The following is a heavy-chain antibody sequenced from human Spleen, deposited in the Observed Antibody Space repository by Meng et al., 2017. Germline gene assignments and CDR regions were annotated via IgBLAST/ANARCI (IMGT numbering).Heavy chain of an antibody. V-gene: IGHV3-21*01. J-gene: IGHJ4*02. Sequence: GESLKISCAASGFTFSSHSMTWVRQAPGKGLEWVSSITSRSNYIYYADSVEGRFTISRDNARNSLYLQMNSLRAEDTAVYYCARDSLVVRGVFNFWGQGTLVTVSS. CDR3: ARDSLVVRGVFNF. CDR2: ITSRSNYI. CDR1: GFTFSSHS. D-gene: IGHD3-10*01.